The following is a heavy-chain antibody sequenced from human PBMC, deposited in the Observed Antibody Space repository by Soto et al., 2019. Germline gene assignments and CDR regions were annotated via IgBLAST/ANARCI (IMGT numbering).Heavy chain of an antibody. CDR1: GGSVSSGSYY. D-gene: IGHD2-21*02. J-gene: IGHJ6*02. Sequence: SETLSLTCTVSGGSVSSGSYYWSWIRQAPGRGLEWIGYIYYSGSTNYNPSLKSRVTISVDTSKNQFSLKLSSVTAADTAVYYCARGEYTYCGGDCYSGSDYYYGMDVWGQGTTVTVSS. V-gene: IGHV4-61*01. CDR2: IYYSGST. CDR3: ARGEYTYCGGDCYSGSDYYYGMDV.